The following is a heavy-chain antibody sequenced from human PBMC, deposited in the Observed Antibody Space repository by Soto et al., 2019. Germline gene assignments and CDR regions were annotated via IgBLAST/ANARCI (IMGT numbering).Heavy chain of an antibody. J-gene: IGHJ6*02. V-gene: IGHV1-69*13. D-gene: IGHD2-2*01. Sequence: SVKVCCKASGGTFSRYSITWVRQAPGRGLEWIGRIIPIFGIASYAQKFQGRVTITADESTSTAYMELSSLRSDDTAVYYCAREDRDRETGLVPAAIDGMDVWGQGTTVTVSS. CDR3: AREDRDRETGLVPAAIDGMDV. CDR1: GGTFSRYS. CDR2: IIPIFGIA.